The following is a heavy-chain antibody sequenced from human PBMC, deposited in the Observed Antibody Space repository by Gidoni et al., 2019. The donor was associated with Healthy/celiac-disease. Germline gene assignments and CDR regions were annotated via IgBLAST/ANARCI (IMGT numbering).Heavy chain of an antibody. V-gene: IGHV3-11*05. CDR2: ISSSSSYT. J-gene: IGHJ4*02. Sequence: QVQLVESGGGLVKPGGSLRLSCAASGFTLCDYYMSWIRQAPGKGLEWVSYISSSSSYTNYADSVKGRFTISRDNAKNSLYLQMNSLRAEDTAVYYCARAAIHYYDSSGYYYNYWGQGTLVTVSS. CDR3: ARAAIHYYDSSGYYYNY. CDR1: GFTLCDYY. D-gene: IGHD3-22*01.